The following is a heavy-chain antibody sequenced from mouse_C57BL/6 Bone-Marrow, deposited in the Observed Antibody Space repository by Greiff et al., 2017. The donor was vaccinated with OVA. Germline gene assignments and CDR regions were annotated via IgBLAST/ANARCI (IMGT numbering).Heavy chain of an antibody. D-gene: IGHD1-1*01. CDR2: IWRGGST. CDR1: GFSLTSYG. V-gene: IGHV2-5*01. CDR3: AKTTVVVPYWYFDV. Sequence: VQLVESGPGLVQPSQSLSITCTVSGFSLTSYGVHWVRQSPGKGLEWLGVIWRGGSTDYNAAFMSRLSITKDNSKSQVFFKMNSLQADDTAIYYCAKTTVVVPYWYFDVWGTGTTVTVSS. J-gene: IGHJ1*03.